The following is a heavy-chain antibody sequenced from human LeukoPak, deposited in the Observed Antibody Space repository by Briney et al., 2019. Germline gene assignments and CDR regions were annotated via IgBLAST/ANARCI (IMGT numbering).Heavy chain of an antibody. CDR3: ARDRARSYYDSSGYYSDAFDI. D-gene: IGHD3-22*01. V-gene: IGHV3-11*04. CDR1: GFTFSDYY. CDR2: ISSSGSTI. J-gene: IGHJ3*02. Sequence: PGGSLRLSCAASGFTFSDYYMSWIRQAPGKGLEWVSYISSSGSTIYYADSVKGRFTISRDNDKNSLYLQMNSLRAEDTAVYYCARDRARSYYDSSGYYSDAFDIWGQGTMVTVSS.